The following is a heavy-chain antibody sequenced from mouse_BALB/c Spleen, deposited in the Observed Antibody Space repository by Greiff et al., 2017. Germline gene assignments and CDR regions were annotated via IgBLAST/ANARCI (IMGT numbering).Heavy chain of an antibody. CDR1: GYSITSDYA. J-gene: IGHJ3*01. D-gene: IGHD1-1*01. CDR3: ARSDYGSSSAWFAY. Sequence: EVKVEESGPGLVKPSQSLSLTCTVTGYSITSDYAWNWIRQFPGNKLEWMGYISYSGSTSYNPSLKSRISITRDTSKNQFFLQLNSVTTEDTATYYCARSDYGSSSAWFAYWGQGTLVTVSA. CDR2: ISYSGST. V-gene: IGHV3-2*02.